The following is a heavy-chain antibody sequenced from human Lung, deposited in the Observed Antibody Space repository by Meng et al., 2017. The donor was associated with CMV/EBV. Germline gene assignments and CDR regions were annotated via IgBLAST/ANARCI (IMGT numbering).Heavy chain of an antibody. Sequence: GEXXTISCAASGFTFTTFWMTWVRQAPGKGLQWVANIKEDGSGQWYVDSVKGRFTISRDNAKQSVYLQMDSLRVEDTAVYYCVRYANSHYGMDVWGQGTTVTVSS. V-gene: IGHV3-7*01. CDR3: VRYANSHYGMDV. D-gene: IGHD2-21*01. CDR2: IKEDGSGQ. CDR1: GFTFTTFW. J-gene: IGHJ6*02.